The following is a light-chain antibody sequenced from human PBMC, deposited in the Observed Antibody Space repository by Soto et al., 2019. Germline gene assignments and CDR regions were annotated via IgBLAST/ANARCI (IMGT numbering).Light chain of an antibody. Sequence: DIQLTQSPSPLSASVGDRVYITCRTSQDISSYLNWYQAKPGKAPKLLIYEASTLESGVPSRFSGSGSGTEFSLTISSRQPEDSATYYCQQSYRTPPFTFGPGTRVDI. CDR1: QDISSY. CDR2: EAS. CDR3: QQSYRTPPFT. V-gene: IGKV1-39*01. J-gene: IGKJ3*01.